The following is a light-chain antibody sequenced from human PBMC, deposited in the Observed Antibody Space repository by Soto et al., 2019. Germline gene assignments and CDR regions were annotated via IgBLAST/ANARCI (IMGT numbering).Light chain of an antibody. Sequence: QSALAQPASVSGSPGQSITISCTGTSSDVGGYNYVSWYQQHPGKAPKLMIYEVSNRPSGVSNRFSGSKSGNTASLTISGLQAGDEADYYCSSYTSSRSPYVFGTGTKVTVL. V-gene: IGLV2-14*01. J-gene: IGLJ1*01. CDR1: SSDVGGYNY. CDR3: SSYTSSRSPYV. CDR2: EVS.